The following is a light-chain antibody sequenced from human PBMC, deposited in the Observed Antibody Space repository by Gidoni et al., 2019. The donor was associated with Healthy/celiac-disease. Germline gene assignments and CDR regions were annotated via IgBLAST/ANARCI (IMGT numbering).Light chain of an antibody. Sequence: DIVMTQSPLSLPVTPGEPAAISCRSSQSLLHRNGNNYLDWSLQKPGQSPQLLIYLGSNRASGVPDRFSGSGSGADFTLTISRVEAEDVCVYFCRQALQTPFYTFGQGTKLEIK. CDR2: LGS. CDR3: RQALQTPFYT. J-gene: IGKJ2*01. V-gene: IGKV2-28*01. CDR1: QSLLHRNGNNY.